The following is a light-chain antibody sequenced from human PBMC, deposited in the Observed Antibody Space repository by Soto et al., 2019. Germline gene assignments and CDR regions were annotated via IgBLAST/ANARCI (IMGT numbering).Light chain of an antibody. V-gene: IGKV1-27*01. J-gene: IGKJ4*01. CDR1: QGIHNA. CDR3: QKYDSGLLT. Sequence: DVQMTQSPSSLSASAGDRVTITCRAIQGIHNALAWYQQKPGKPPKLLMYAASTVQRGVPSRFSASGYGTDFTFSISSLQTEDGATYYCQKYDSGLLTFGGGTTVEIK. CDR2: AAS.